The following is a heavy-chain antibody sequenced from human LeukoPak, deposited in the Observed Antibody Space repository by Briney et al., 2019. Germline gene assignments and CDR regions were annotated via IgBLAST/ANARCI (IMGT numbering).Heavy chain of an antibody. V-gene: IGHV3-30*04. CDR2: ISYDGGNK. CDR1: GFTFSSYA. CDR3: ARIGYSSGWALYYYMDV. J-gene: IGHJ6*03. D-gene: IGHD6-19*01. Sequence: GSLRLSCAASGFTFSSYAMHWVRQAPGKGLEWVAVISYDGGNKYYADSVKGRFTISRDNSKNTLYLQMNSLRAEDTAVYYCARIGYSSGWALYYYMDVWGKGTTVTISS.